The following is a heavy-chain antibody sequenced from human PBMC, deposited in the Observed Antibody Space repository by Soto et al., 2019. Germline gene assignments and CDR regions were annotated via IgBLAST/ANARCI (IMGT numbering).Heavy chain of an antibody. CDR3: AKAGTVPAASMDV. J-gene: IGHJ6*02. CDR1: GFTFSSYG. V-gene: IGHV3-30*18. D-gene: IGHD2-2*01. Sequence: QVQLVESGGGVVQPGRSLRLSCAVSGFTFSSYGMHWVRQTPGKGLEWVAVISYDGSNKYYADSVKGRFTVSRDNSKNTLYLRMTSLTTEGTAVYSCAKAGTVPAASMDVWGQGTTVNVSS. CDR2: ISYDGSNK.